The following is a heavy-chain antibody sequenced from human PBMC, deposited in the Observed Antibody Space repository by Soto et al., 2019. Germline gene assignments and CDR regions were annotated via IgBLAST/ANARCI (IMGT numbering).Heavy chain of an antibody. D-gene: IGHD1-1*01. CDR1: GFTFEDYA. Sequence: DVQLVESGGGLVQPGGSLRLSCAASGFTFEDYAMHWVRQTPGKGLEWVSGITWNGVAMGYAASVQGRFTISRDDAKSSRFLQMNSLRPEDTALYYCAKSFVAIRHLCQYIEGWGKGTTVNVSS. CDR3: AKSFVAIRHLCQYIEG. CDR2: ITWNGVAM. V-gene: IGHV3-9*01. J-gene: IGHJ6*03.